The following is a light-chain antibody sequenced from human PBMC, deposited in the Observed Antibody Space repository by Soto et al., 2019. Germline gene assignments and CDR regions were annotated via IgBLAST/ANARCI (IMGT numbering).Light chain of an antibody. CDR1: SSDLGGYNF. J-gene: IGLJ1*01. CDR2: DVT. CDR3: SSYTSSTTLVV. Sequence: HSALTQPASVSGSPGQSITISCTGTSSDLGGYNFVSWYQHHPGKAPKLMIYDVTNRPSGVSNRFSGSKSGNTASLTISGLQAEDEADYYCSSYTSSTTLVVFGTGTKLTVL. V-gene: IGLV2-14*03.